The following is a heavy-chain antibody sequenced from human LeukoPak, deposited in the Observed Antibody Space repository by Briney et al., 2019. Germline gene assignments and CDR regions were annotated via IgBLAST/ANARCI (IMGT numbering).Heavy chain of an antibody. CDR1: GFTFTSYA. CDR3: VREWRQQLALEY. V-gene: IGHV3-23*01. J-gene: IGHJ4*02. D-gene: IGHD5-18*01. CDR2: ISGSGGGT. Sequence: GGSLRLSCAASGFTFTSYAMSWVRQAPGRGLEWVSLISGSGGGTYYGDSVKGRFTISRDNAKESVYLQMNSLRAEDTAVYYCVREWRQQLALEYWGQGSLVTVSS.